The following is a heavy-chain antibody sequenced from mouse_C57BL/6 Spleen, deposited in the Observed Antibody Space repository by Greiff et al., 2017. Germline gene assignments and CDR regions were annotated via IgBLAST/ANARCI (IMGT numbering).Heavy chain of an antibody. CDR3: ARDGYYDAMDY. V-gene: IGHV5-17*01. Sequence: EVMLVESGGGLVKPGGSLKLSCAASGFTFSDYGMHWVRQAPEKGLEWVAYISSGSSTIYYADTVKGRFTITRDNAKNTLFLQMTSLRSEDTAMYYCARDGYYDAMDYWGQGTSVTVPS. D-gene: IGHD2-3*01. CDR1: GFTFSDYG. CDR2: ISSGSSTI. J-gene: IGHJ4*01.